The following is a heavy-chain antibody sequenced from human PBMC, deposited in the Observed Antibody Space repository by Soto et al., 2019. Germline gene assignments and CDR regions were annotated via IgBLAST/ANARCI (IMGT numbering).Heavy chain of an antibody. CDR1: DGSFSGYY. CDR3: ARVSRTMGSGKHINYYFYYDMDV. D-gene: IGHD3-10*01. Sequence: QGQLQQWGAGLLKPSETLSLTCAVYDGSFSGYYWSWIRQAPGKGLQWIAEINDRGSTSYNPSLMSRVTISVDTSKNQFSLRLNSVTAADTAVYYCARVSRTMGSGKHINYYFYYDMDVWGKGTTVTVSS. CDR2: INDRGST. J-gene: IGHJ6*03. V-gene: IGHV4-34*01.